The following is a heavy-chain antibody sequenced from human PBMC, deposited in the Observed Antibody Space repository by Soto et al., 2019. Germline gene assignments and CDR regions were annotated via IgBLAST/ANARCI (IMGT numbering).Heavy chain of an antibody. D-gene: IGHD1-26*01. J-gene: IGHJ4*02. CDR1: GYTFTSYA. CDR3: ARERGNYRTGNDY. CDR2: INAGNGNT. V-gene: IGHV1-3*01. Sequence: QVQLVQSGAEVKKPGASVKVSCKASGYTFTSYAMHWVRQAPGQRLEWMGWINAGNGNTKYSQKFQGRVNITRDTSASTAYMELSSLRSEDTAVYYCARERGNYRTGNDYWGQGTLVTVSS.